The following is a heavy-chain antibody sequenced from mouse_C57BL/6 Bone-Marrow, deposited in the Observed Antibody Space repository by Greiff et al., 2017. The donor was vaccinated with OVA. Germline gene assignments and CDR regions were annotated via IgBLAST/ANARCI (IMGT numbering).Heavy chain of an antibody. CDR1: GFTFNTYA. CDR2: IRSKSSNYAT. CDR3: VRALYEGYFYAMDY. Sequence: EVQGVESGGGLVQPKGSLKLSCAASGFTFNTYAMHWVRQAPGKGLEWVARIRSKSSNYATYYADSVKDRFTISRDDSQSMLYLQMNNLKTEDTAMYYCVRALYEGYFYAMDYWGQGTSVTVSS. D-gene: IGHD2-3*01. J-gene: IGHJ4*01. V-gene: IGHV10-3*01.